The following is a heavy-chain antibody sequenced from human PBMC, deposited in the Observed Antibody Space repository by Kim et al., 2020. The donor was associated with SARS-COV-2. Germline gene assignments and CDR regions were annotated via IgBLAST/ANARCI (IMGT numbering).Heavy chain of an antibody. J-gene: IGHJ4*02. CDR2: IYYSGST. CDR3: ARLGSIAAPSGYDY. Sequence: SETLSLTCTVSGGSISSYYWSWIRQPPGKGLEWIGYIYYSGSTNYNPSLKSRVTISVDTSKNQFSLKLSSVTAADTAVYYCARLGSIAAPSGYDYWGQGTLVTVSS. CDR1: GGSISSYY. D-gene: IGHD6-6*01. V-gene: IGHV4-59*08.